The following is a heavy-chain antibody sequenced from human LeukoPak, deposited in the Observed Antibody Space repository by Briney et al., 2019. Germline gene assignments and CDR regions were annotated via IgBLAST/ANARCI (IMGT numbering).Heavy chain of an antibody. CDR2: IYPGVSET. J-gene: IGHJ4*02. D-gene: IGHD5-18*01. CDR3: ASRLSGYSYGYFDY. Sequence: PGESLKISCEGSGYTFTKYWIGWVRQLPGKGLEWMGIIYPGVSETRYSPSFQGQVTISADKSITTAYLQWSSLRASDTAMYFCASRLSGYSYGYFDYWGQGTLVTVSS. V-gene: IGHV5-51*01. CDR1: GYTFTKYW.